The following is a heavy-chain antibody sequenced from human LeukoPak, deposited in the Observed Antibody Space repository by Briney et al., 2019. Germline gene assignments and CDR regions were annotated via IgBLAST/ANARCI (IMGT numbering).Heavy chain of an antibody. CDR1: GFTFSSHG. CDR2: IHFDGTHT. CDR3: GKSQDLGSYIADY. J-gene: IGHJ4*02. D-gene: IGHD3-10*01. Sequence: GGSLRLSCTTSGFTFSSHGFHWARQAPGTGLEWMAFIHFDGTHTVSADSVKGRITISRDNPKNTVYLQMSRLRAEDTAVYYCGKSQDLGSYIADYWGQGTQVTVSS. V-gene: IGHV3-30*02.